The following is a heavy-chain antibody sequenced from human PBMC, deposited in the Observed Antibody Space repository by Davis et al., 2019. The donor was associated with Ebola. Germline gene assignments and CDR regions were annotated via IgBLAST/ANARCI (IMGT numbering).Heavy chain of an antibody. V-gene: IGHV5-51*01. J-gene: IGHJ4*02. Sequence: GESLKISCNGSGYSVTSYWIGWVRQMPGKGLEWMGIIYPGDSDTRYSPSFQGQVTISADKSISTAYLQWSSLKASDTAMYYCARQRSLVGAASDYWGQGTLVTVSS. CDR1: GYSVTSYW. CDR2: IYPGDSDT. D-gene: IGHD1-26*01. CDR3: ARQRSLVGAASDY.